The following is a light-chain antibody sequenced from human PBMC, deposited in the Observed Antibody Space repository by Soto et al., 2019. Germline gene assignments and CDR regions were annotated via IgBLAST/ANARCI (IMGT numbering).Light chain of an antibody. J-gene: IGLJ1*01. V-gene: IGLV2-14*03. Sequence: QSVLTQPASVSGSPGQSIAISCTGTSSDVGAYIYVSWYQHHPGKAPKLILYDVSARPSGVSDRFSGSKSGNTASLTISGLQPEDEADYYCSSYTSSSTEVFGTGTMVTV. CDR3: SSYTSSSTEV. CDR2: DVS. CDR1: SSDVGAYIY.